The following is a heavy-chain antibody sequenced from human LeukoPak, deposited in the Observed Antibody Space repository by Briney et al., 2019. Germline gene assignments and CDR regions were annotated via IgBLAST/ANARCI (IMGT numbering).Heavy chain of an antibody. J-gene: IGHJ3*02. CDR1: GFSISDSY. D-gene: IGHD3-3*01. V-gene: IGHV3-11*04. Sequence: PGGSLRLSCVVSGFSISDSYMTWIRQTPGKGLEWLAYISGSGSDIYFADSVKGRFTISRDNAKNSLYLQMNSLRPEDTAVYYCARVFLRAFDIWGQGTMVTVSS. CDR2: ISGSGSDI. CDR3: ARVFLRAFDI.